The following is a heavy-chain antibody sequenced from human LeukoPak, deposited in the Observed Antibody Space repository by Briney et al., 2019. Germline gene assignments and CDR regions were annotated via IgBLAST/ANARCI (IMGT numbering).Heavy chain of an antibody. CDR3: AKDGAATYYDFWSGYYTAGYYFDY. CDR1: GFTFSSYG. Sequence: GGSLGLSCAASGFTFSSYGMHWVRRAPGKGLEWVAVISYDGSNKYYADSVKGRFTISRDNSKNTLYLQMNSLRAEDTAVYYCAKDGAATYYDFWSGYYTAGYYFDYWGQGTLVTVSS. CDR2: ISYDGSNK. J-gene: IGHJ4*02. D-gene: IGHD3-3*01. V-gene: IGHV3-30*18.